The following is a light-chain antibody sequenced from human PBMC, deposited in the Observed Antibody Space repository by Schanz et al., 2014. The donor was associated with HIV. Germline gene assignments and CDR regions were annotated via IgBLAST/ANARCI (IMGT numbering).Light chain of an antibody. CDR1: SGDVGSYNY. V-gene: IGLV2-14*03. J-gene: IGLJ1*01. Sequence: QSALTQPASLSGSPGQSITISCTGTSGDVGSYNYVSWYQQHPGKAPKLMIYDVSNRPSGVSSRFSGSKSGNTASLTISGLQAEDEADYFCSSYTSSLTRVFGTGTKLTVL. CDR2: DVS. CDR3: SSYTSSLTRV.